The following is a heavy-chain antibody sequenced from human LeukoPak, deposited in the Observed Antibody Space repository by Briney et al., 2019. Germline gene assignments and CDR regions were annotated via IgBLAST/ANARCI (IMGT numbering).Heavy chain of an antibody. J-gene: IGHJ4*02. V-gene: IGHV3-48*02. D-gene: IGHD2-21*02. CDR1: GFTFSSYG. CDR2: ISSSSSTI. CDR3: ARMVATRFDF. Sequence: GGSLRLSCAASGFTFSSYGMNWVRRAPGKVLEWVSYISSSSSTIYYADSVKGRFTISRDNAKNSLYLQMNSLRDEDTAVYYCARMVATRFDFWGQGTLVTVSS.